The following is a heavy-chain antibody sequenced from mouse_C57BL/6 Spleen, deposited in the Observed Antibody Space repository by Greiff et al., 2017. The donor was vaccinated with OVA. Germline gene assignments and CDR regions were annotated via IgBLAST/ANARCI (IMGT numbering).Heavy chain of an antibody. V-gene: IGHV1-69*01. CDR1: GFTFTSYW. Sequence: QVQLQQPGAELVMPGASVKLSCKASGFTFTSYWMHWVKQRPGQGLEWIGEIDPSDSYTNYNQKFKGKSTLTVDKSASTAYMQLSSLTSEDSAVNYSSRSLTGTGDFDYWGQGTTLTVSS. CDR3: SRSLTGTGDFDY. D-gene: IGHD4-1*01. CDR2: IDPSDSYT. J-gene: IGHJ2*01.